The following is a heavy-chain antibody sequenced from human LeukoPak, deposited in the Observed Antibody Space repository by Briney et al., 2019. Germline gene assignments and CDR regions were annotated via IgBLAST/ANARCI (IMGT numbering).Heavy chain of an antibody. CDR3: ARAPSEIGGYYPEYFRH. CDR2: IKSDVST. Sequence: GGSLRPSCAASAFTFSSYWMHWVRQAPRKGLVWVSRIKSDVSTRYADSVKGRFTISRDNAKNTVSLQMNSLRAEDTGVYYCARAPSEIGGYYPEYFRHWGQGTLVTVSP. D-gene: IGHD3-22*01. V-gene: IGHV3-74*01. J-gene: IGHJ1*01. CDR1: AFTFSSYW.